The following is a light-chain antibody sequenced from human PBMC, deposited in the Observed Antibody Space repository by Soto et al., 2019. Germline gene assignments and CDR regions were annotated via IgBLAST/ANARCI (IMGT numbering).Light chain of an antibody. CDR2: GAS. CDR3: QQYNDWPRT. CDR1: QSVSSD. Sequence: ETVMTQSPATLSVSPGERATLSCRASQSVSSDLAWYQQTPGQAPRLPIYGASTRATGIPARFSGSGSGTEFTLTISSLQSEDFAVYYCQQYNDWPRTFGQGTKVEIK. J-gene: IGKJ1*01. V-gene: IGKV3-15*01.